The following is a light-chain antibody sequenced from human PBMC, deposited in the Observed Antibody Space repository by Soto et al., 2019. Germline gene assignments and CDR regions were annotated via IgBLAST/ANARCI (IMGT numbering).Light chain of an antibody. CDR1: SSNIGADYD. J-gene: IGLJ7*01. V-gene: IGLV1-40*01. Sequence: QAVVTQPPSVSGAPGQRVTISCTGSSSNIGADYDVHWYQQLPGAAPKLLIYGNSNRPSGVPDRFSGSKSGISASLAIIGLKAEDEADYYCQSSERGLSGYVFGTGTQLTVL. CDR3: QSSERGLSGYV. CDR2: GNS.